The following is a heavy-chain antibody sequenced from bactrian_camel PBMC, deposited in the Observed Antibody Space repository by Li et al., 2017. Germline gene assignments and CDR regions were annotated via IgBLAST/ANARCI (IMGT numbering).Heavy chain of an antibody. CDR1: GFTFSSCY. J-gene: IGHJ4*01. V-gene: IGHV3S1*01. Sequence: VQLVESGGGLVQPGGPLRLSCAASGFTFSSCYMSWVRQAPGKGLEWVSAFNNGGDNTYYTQSVKDRFAISRDNPKNTLYLQLNSLTTEDTAMYYCAKLEGGSWLTLWGQGTQVTVS. CDR2: FNNGGDNT. CDR3: AKLEGGSWLTL. D-gene: IGHD6*01.